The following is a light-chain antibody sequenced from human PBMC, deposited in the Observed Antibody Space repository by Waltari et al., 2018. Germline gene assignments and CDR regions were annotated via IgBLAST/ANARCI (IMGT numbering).Light chain of an antibody. Sequence: EIVLTQYPATLSLSPGESSTPSCRASQSVSSYLAWYQQKPGQSPRLLIYDASNRATGIPARFSGSGSGTDFTLTISSLEPEDFAVYYCQQRSNWPLTFGGGTKVEIK. V-gene: IGKV3-11*01. J-gene: IGKJ4*01. CDR2: DAS. CDR1: QSVSSY. CDR3: QQRSNWPLT.